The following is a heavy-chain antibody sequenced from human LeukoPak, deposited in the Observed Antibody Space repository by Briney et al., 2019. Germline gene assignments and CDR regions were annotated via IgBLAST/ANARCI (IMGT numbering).Heavy chain of an antibody. CDR2: IYSGGST. CDR1: GFTFSSYD. V-gene: IGHV3-53*01. CDR3: ASQNDAFDI. Sequence: GGSLRLSCAASGFTFSSYDMSWVRQAPGKGLEWVSVIYSGGSTYYADSVKGRFTISRDNSKNTLYLQMNSLRAEDTAVYYCASQNDAFDIWGQGTMVTVSS. J-gene: IGHJ3*02.